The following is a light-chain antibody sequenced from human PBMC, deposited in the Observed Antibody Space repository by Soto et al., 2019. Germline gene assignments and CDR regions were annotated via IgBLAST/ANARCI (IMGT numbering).Light chain of an antibody. CDR2: WAS. J-gene: IGKJ4*01. CDR3: QQYYATPPS. CDR1: QSVLYSPNNKNY. V-gene: IGKV4-1*01. Sequence: DIVMTQSPDSLAVSLGERATINCKSSQSVLYSPNNKNYLAWYQQKSGQPPKLFIYWASTRESGVPDRFSGSGSGTDFTLTISSLQAEDVAVYFCQQYYATPPSFGGGTKVEIK.